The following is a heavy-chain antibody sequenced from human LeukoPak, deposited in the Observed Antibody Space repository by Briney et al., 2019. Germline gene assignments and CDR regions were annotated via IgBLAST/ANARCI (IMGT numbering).Heavy chain of an antibody. V-gene: IGHV1-69*04. CDR3: ARVICGGDCYPQSSIRYFDY. J-gene: IGHJ4*02. Sequence: SVKVSCKASGGTFSSYAISWVRQAPGQGLEWMGRIIPILGIANYAQKFQGRVTITADKSTSTAYMELSSLRSEDTAVYYCARVICGGDCYPQSSIRYFDYWGQGTLVTVSS. CDR1: GGTFSSYA. D-gene: IGHD2-21*02. CDR2: IIPILGIA.